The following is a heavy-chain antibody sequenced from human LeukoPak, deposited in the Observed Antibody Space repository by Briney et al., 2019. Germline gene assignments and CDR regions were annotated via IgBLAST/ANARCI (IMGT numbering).Heavy chain of an antibody. V-gene: IGHV3-23*01. CDR2: ISGSGGST. CDR3: ARDYYDILTANRQTKSSYFDY. J-gene: IGHJ4*02. CDR1: GFTFSSYA. Sequence: GGSLRLSCAASGFTFSSYAMSWVRQAPGKGLEWVSAISGSGGSTYYVDSVKGRFTISRDSSKNTLYLQMNSLRAEDTAVYYCARDYYDILTANRQTKSSYFDYWGQGTLVTVSS. D-gene: IGHD3-9*01.